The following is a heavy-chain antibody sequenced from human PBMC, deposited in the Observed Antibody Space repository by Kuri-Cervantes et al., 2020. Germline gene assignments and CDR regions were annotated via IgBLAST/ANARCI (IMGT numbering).Heavy chain of an antibody. V-gene: IGHV3-7*01. Sequence: GGSLRLSCAGSGFIFSSYWMAWVRQTPGKGLEWVANIKQDGSEKYYVDSVKGRFTISRDNAKNSLYLQMNSLRAEDTAVYYCARDMIAVAGIDYWGQGTLVTVSS. CDR1: GFIFSSYW. D-gene: IGHD6-19*01. J-gene: IGHJ4*02. CDR3: ARDMIAVAGIDY. CDR2: IKQDGSEK.